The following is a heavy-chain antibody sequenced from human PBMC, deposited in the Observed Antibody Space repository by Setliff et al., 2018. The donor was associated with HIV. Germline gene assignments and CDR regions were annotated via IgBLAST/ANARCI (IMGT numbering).Heavy chain of an antibody. Sequence: SVKVSCKASGDTFNNYAIGWVRQAPGQGLEWMGGILPVSGAANYAQKFQGRVTITADESTATFYMEMSTLRSEDTAVYYCVNLPFFYYYYMDV. CDR1: GDTFNNYA. V-gene: IGHV1-69*13. J-gene: IGHJ6*03. CDR2: ILPVSGAA. CDR3: VNLPFFYYYYMDV.